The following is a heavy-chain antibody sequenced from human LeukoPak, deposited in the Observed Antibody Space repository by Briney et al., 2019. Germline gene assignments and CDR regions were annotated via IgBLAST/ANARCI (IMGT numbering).Heavy chain of an antibody. CDR2: IDQDGSEK. CDR1: EFTFSASW. J-gene: IGHJ4*02. V-gene: IGHV3-7*01. CDR3: ARAAIGGRGTLFDS. Sequence: TGGSLRVSCAASEFTFSASWMSWVRQAPGKGLEWVANIDQDGSEKYYVDSVKGRFTISRDNVQNSLYLQMISLRAEDSAVYYCARAAIGGRGTLFDSWGQGTLVSVSS. D-gene: IGHD2-2*02.